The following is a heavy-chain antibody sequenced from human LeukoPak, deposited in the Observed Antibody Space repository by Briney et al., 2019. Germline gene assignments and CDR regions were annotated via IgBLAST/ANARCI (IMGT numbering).Heavy chain of an antibody. CDR2: ITSSGANT. D-gene: IGHD3-10*01. V-gene: IGHV3-23*01. J-gene: IGHJ6*04. CDR3: ARDQNRGSDV. CDR1: GFTFSTYA. Sequence: GGSLRLSCAASGFTFSTYAMSWVRQAPGKGLKWVSSITSSGANTYHAVSVKGRFTISRDNSKNTLHLQMNSLRAEDTAVYYCARDQNRGSDVWGKGTTVTVSS.